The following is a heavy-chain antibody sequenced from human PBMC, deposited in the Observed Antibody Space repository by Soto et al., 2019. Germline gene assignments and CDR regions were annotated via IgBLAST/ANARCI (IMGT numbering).Heavy chain of an antibody. CDR1: GFTFSTVA. CDR2: TSGRGGSL. J-gene: IGHJ4*02. Sequence: GGSLRLSCEASGFTFSTVAMSWVLQAPGKGLEWVSATSGRGGSLYYADSVKGRFTISRDSSKNTLFLQMNSLRAEDHALYYCANGPGGLRRRCCDYWGQGTRGSVSS. D-gene: IGHD2-15*01. CDR3: ANGPGGLRRRCCDY. V-gene: IGHV3-23*01.